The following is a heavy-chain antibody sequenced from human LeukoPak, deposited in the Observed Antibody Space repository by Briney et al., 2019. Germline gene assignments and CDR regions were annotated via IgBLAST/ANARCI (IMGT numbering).Heavy chain of an antibody. Sequence: SVKVSCKASGGTFSSYAISWVRQAPGQGLEWMGGIIPIFGTANYAQKFQGRVTITADESTSTVYMELSSLRSEDMAVYYCARGYAEGYCSGGSCYLDAFDIWGQGTMVTVSS. V-gene: IGHV1-69*13. CDR3: ARGYAEGYCSGGSCYLDAFDI. CDR2: IIPIFGTA. D-gene: IGHD2-15*01. J-gene: IGHJ3*02. CDR1: GGTFSSYA.